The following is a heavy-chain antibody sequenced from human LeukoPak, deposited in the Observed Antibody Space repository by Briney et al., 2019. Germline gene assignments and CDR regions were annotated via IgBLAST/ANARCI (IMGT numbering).Heavy chain of an antibody. Sequence: GASVKVSCKASGYTFTSYGISWVRQAPGQGLEWMGWISAYNGNTNYAQKLQGRVTMTTDTSTSTAYMELRSLRSDDTAVYYCARGRLSFGGVIVVLDYWGQGTPVTVSS. CDR1: GYTFTSYG. D-gene: IGHD3-16*02. V-gene: IGHV1-18*01. CDR2: ISAYNGNT. CDR3: ARGRLSFGGVIVVLDY. J-gene: IGHJ4*02.